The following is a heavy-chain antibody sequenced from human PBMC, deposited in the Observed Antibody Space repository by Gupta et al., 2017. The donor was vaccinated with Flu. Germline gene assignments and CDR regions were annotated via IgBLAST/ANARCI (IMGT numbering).Heavy chain of an antibody. CDR2: ISWNSGSI. CDR1: GFTFDDYA. V-gene: IGHV3-9*01. CDR3: AKDKISSGWLGDAFDI. J-gene: IGHJ3*02. Sequence: EVQLVESGGGLVQPGRSLRLTFAASGFTFDDYAMHWVRQAPGKGLEWVSGISWNSGSIGYADSVKGRFTISRDNAKNSLYLQMNSLRAEDTALYYCAKDKISSGWLGDAFDIWGQGTMVTVSS. D-gene: IGHD6-19*01.